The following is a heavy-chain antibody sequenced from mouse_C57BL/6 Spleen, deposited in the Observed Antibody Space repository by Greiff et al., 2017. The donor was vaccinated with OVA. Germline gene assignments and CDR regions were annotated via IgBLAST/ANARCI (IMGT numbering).Heavy chain of an antibody. J-gene: IGHJ4*01. CDR2: INPNNGGT. CDR1: GYTFTDYN. V-gene: IGHV1-18*01. D-gene: IGHD2-2*01. Sequence: VQLQQSGPELVKPGASVKIPCKASGYTFTDYNMDWVKQSHGKSLEWIGDINPNNGGTIYNQKFKGKATLTVDKSSSTAYMEIRSLTSEDTAVYYCARVKDGYVYAMDYWGQGTSVTVSS. CDR3: ARVKDGYVYAMDY.